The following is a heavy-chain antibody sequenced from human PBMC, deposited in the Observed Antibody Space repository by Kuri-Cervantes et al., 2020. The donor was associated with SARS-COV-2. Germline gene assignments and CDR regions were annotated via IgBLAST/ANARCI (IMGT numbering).Heavy chain of an antibody. CDR2: IYYSGST. CDR1: RGSINRSPYF. J-gene: IGHJ6*03. D-gene: IGHD2-2*01. CDR3: ARRSQYLLPHYYYYMDV. Sequence: SETLSLTCTVSRGSINRSPYFWGWIRQPPGKGLEWIGYIYYSGSTNYNPSLKSRVTISVDTSKNQFSLKLSSVTAADTAVYYCARRSQYLLPHYYYYMDVWGKGTTVTVSS. V-gene: IGHV4-61*05.